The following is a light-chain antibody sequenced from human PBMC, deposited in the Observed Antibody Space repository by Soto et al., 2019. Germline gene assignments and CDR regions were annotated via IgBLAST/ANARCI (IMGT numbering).Light chain of an antibody. CDR3: QQYNTSPYT. CDR2: NTS. CDR1: QSFSSW. V-gene: IGKV1-5*03. J-gene: IGKJ2*01. Sequence: GDRVTITCRASQSFSSWLAWYQQKPGKAPKLLIYNTSSLEIGVPSRFSGGGSGTEFTLTISSLQPDDFATYYCQQYNTSPYTFGQGTKLEIK.